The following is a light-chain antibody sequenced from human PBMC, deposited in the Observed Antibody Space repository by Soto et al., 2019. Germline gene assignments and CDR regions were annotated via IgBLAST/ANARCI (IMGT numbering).Light chain of an antibody. CDR1: SSDVGNYNY. V-gene: IGLV2-14*01. CDR3: SSFTTSTTLV. CDR2: DVS. J-gene: IGLJ2*01. Sequence: QLVLTQPASVSGSPGQSITISCTGTSSDVGNYNYVSWYQQNPGKAPKLMIYDVSTRPSGVSNRFSGSKSGNTASLTISGLQADDEADYYCSSFTTSTTLVFGGGTQLTVL.